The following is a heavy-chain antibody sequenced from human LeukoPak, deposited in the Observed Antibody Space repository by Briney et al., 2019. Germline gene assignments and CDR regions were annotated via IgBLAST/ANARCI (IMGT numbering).Heavy chain of an antibody. Sequence: GRSLRLSCAASGFSIDEYAMHWVRQVPGKGLEWVSGISWNSDSRGYADSVKGRFSISRDNSKNTLFLQMNSLRAEDTAIYYCAKDRSAVAATSAFDSWGHGTMVTVSS. D-gene: IGHD2-15*01. CDR2: ISWNSDSR. CDR1: GFSIDEYA. V-gene: IGHV3-9*01. CDR3: AKDRSAVAATSAFDS. J-gene: IGHJ3*02.